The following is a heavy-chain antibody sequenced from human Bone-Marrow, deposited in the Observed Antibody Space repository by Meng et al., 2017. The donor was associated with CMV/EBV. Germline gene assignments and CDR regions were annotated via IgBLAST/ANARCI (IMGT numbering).Heavy chain of an antibody. Sequence: SETLSLTCRVSGGSISGYYWTWIRHSPGKRLEWIGWIHFSGTTSFNPSLKSRVTILIDASENQFSLNLKSVTAADTAVYYCTRGFPGGGHAVFSYCWGQGKLVAVSS. J-gene: IGHJ4*02. CDR3: TRGFPGGGHAVFSYC. CDR1: GGSISGYY. CDR2: IHFSGTT. D-gene: IGHD3-16*01. V-gene: IGHV4-59*01.